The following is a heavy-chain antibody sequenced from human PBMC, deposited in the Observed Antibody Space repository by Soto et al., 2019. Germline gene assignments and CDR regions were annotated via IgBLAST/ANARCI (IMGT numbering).Heavy chain of an antibody. CDR2: TYYRSKWYN. J-gene: IGHJ6*02. D-gene: IGHD2-2*01. CDR3: ARVKDIVVVPAAISNGGYYYYGMDV. Sequence: SQTLSLTCAISGDTVSSNSAAWNWIRQSPSRGLEWLGRTYYRSKWYNDYAVSVKSRITINPDTSKNQFSLQLNSVTPEDTAVYYCARVKDIVVVPAAISNGGYYYYGMDVWGQGTTCTVS. CDR1: GDTVSSNSAA. V-gene: IGHV6-1*01.